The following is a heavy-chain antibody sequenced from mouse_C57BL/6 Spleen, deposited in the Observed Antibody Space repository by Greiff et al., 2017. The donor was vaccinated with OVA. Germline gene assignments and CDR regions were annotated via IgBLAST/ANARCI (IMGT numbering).Heavy chain of an antibody. CDR3: ARGGTTWHYAMDY. J-gene: IGHJ4*01. D-gene: IGHD5-5*01. Sequence: ESGPGLVKPSQSLSLTCSVTGYSITSGYYWNWIRQFPGNKLEWMGYISYDGSNNYNPSLKNRISITRDTSKNQFFLKLNSVTTEDTATYYCARGGTTWHYAMDYWGQGTSVTVSS. CDR2: ISYDGSN. V-gene: IGHV3-6*01. CDR1: GYSITSGYY.